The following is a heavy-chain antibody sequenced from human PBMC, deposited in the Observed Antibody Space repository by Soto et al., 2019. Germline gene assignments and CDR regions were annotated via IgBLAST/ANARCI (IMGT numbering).Heavy chain of an antibody. Sequence: EVQLVESGGGLVQPGGSLRLSCAASGFTVSSNHMSWVRQGPGKGLEWVSVIYSGGSTYYADSVKGRFTISRDKSKNTLFRQMNSLRAEDTAVYYCASGYTSGWYEDWGQGTLVTVSS. CDR2: IYSGGST. D-gene: IGHD6-19*01. J-gene: IGHJ4*02. CDR1: GFTVSSNH. V-gene: IGHV3-66*01. CDR3: ASGYTSGWYED.